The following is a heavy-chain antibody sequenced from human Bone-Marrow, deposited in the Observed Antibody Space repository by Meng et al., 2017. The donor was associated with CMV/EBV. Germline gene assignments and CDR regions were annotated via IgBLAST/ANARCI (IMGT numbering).Heavy chain of an antibody. J-gene: IGHJ4*02. CDR3: ARRREDGYNSCFDY. CDR1: GYSFTSYW. CDR2: IYPGDSDT. D-gene: IGHD5-24*01. V-gene: IGHV5-51*01. Sequence: GGSLRLSCEGSGYSFTSYWIGWVRQMPGKGLEWMGIIYPGDSDTRYSPSFQGQVTISADKSISTAYLQWSSLKASDTAMYYCARRREDGYNSCFDYWGQGTLVTVSS.